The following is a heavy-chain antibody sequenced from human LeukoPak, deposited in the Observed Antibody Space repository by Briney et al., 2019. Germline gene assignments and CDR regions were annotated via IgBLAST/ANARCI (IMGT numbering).Heavy chain of an antibody. CDR2: ISGSGGST. CDR3: AKMSCSGGSCHLFDY. CDR1: GFTFSSYA. D-gene: IGHD2-15*01. V-gene: IGHV3-23*01. J-gene: IGHJ4*02. Sequence: GGSLRLSCAASGFTFSSYAMSWVRQAPGKGLEWVSAISGSGGSTYYADSVKGRFTISRDNSKNTLYLQMNSLRAEDTAVYYCAKMSCSGGSCHLFDYWGRGTLVTVSS.